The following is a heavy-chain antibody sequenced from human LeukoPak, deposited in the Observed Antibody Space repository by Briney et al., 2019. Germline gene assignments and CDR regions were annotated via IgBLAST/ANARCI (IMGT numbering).Heavy chain of an antibody. J-gene: IGHJ4*02. CDR2: INHTGNT. V-gene: IGHV4-34*01. D-gene: IGHD1-26*01. CDR1: GGSFRGYY. Sequence: SETLSLTCGVYGGSFRGYYWSWIRRPPGKGLEWIEEINHTGNTSYNPSLKSRVTISVDTSKNQFSLKLSSVTAADTAVYYCARGTWALLSAYYFDYWGQGTLVTVSS. CDR3: ARGTWALLSAYYFDY.